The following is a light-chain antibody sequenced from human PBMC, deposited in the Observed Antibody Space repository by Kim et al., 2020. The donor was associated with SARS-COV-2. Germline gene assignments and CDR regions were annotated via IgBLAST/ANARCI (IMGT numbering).Light chain of an antibody. CDR1: NIGSNS. V-gene: IGLV3-21*04. CDR3: QVWDSSSDHLRV. CDR2: YDS. J-gene: IGLJ3*02. Sequence: KTARITGGGHNIGSNSVHWYQQKPGQAPVLVIFYDSDRPSGIPERFSGSNSGNTATLTISRVEAGDEADYYCQVWDSSSDHLRVFGGGTQLTVL.